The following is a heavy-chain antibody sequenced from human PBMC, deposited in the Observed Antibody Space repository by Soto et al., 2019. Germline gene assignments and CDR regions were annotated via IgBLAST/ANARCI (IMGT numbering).Heavy chain of an antibody. CDR3: ARQGFGALHGLVDV. CDR2: IYYSGST. V-gene: IGHV4-39*01. CDR1: GGSISSSSYS. D-gene: IGHD3-10*01. J-gene: IGHJ6*02. Sequence: SETLSLTCSASGGSISSSSYSWGWIRQPPGKRLEWIGTIYYSGSTHYNPSLEGRVAISADTPNNQLSLKLTSVTATDTAVYYCARQGFGALHGLVDVWGQGTTVTVSS.